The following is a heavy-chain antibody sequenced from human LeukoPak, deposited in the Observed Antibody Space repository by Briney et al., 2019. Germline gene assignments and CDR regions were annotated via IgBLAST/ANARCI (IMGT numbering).Heavy chain of an antibody. CDR2: ISYDGSKK. J-gene: IGHJ4*02. Sequence: GRSLRLSCAVSGFTFSNHGMHWLRQAPGKGLEWVAIISYDGSKKYYAESVKGRFTISRDNSDSTLYLQMNSLRTEDTALYYCARDRAWNYFDSWGQGTLVTVSS. D-gene: IGHD1-1*01. CDR1: GFTFSNHG. CDR3: ARDRAWNYFDS. V-gene: IGHV3-30*03.